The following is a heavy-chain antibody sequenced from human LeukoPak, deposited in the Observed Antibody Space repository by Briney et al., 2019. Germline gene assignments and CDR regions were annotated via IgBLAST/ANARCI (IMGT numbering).Heavy chain of an antibody. V-gene: IGHV1-2*02. D-gene: IGHD3-10*01. CDR2: INPYSGGT. J-gene: IGHJ4*02. CDR3: ARALDVLLWFGEF. CDR1: GYTCTGYY. Sequence: ASVKVSCKASGYTCTGYYMHWVRQAPGQGLEWMGWINPYSGGTNYAQKFQGRVTMTRDTPISTAFMELSRLRSDDTAVYYCARALDVLLWFGEFWGQGTLVTVSS.